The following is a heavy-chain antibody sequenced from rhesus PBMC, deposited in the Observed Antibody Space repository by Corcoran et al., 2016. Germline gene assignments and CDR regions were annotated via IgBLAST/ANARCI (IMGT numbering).Heavy chain of an antibody. Sequence: QVQLQESGPGLVKPSETLSLTCAVSGASISSYWWSWIRQPPGKGLEWIGEINGNSGSPSHNPSLKSRVTISKDASKHQFSLKLSSVTAADTAVYYCASPGGGDYYDDGLDSWGQGVVVTVSS. CDR2: INGNSGSP. J-gene: IGHJ6*01. CDR1: GASISSYW. CDR3: ASPGGGDYYDDGLDS. V-gene: IGHV4-80*01. D-gene: IGHD3-34*01.